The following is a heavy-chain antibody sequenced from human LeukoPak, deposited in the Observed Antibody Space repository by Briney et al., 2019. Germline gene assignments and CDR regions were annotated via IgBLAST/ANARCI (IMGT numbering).Heavy chain of an antibody. Sequence: ASVKVSCKASGYTFTGYYMHWVRQAPGQGLEWMGWINPNSGGTNYAQKFQGRVTMTRDTSISTAYMELSRLRSDDTAVYYCARTLTTVITILGYWGQGTLVTVSS. CDR3: ARTLTTVITILGY. V-gene: IGHV1-2*02. CDR2: INPNSGGT. J-gene: IGHJ4*02. D-gene: IGHD4-17*01. CDR1: GYTFTGYY.